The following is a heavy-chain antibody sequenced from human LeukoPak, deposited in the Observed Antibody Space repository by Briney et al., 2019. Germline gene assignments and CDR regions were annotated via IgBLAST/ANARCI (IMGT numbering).Heavy chain of an antibody. Sequence: ASVKVSCKASGYTFTGYYMHWVRKAPGQGLKWLGRINPNSGGTNYAQKCQGRVTMARNTSISTAYMELSRLRSDDTAVYYCARDRGYCSSTSCYGDDAFDIWGQGTMVTVSS. CDR1: GYTFTGYY. CDR2: INPNSGGT. J-gene: IGHJ3*02. D-gene: IGHD2-2*01. V-gene: IGHV1-2*06. CDR3: ARDRGYCSSTSCYGDDAFDI.